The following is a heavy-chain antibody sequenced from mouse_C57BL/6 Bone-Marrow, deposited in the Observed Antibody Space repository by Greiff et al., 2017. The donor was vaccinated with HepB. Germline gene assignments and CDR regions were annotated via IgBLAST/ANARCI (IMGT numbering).Heavy chain of an antibody. D-gene: IGHD2-4*01. CDR3: ARDDYDGDY. CDR1: GYTFTSYW. J-gene: IGHJ2*01. Sequence: QVQLQQPGAELVRPGTSVKLSCKASGYTFTSYWMHWVKQRPGQGLEWIGVIDPSDSYTNYNQKFKGKATLTVDTSSSTAYMQLSSLTSEDSAVYYCARDDYDGDYWGQGTTLTVSS. CDR2: IDPSDSYT. V-gene: IGHV1-59*01.